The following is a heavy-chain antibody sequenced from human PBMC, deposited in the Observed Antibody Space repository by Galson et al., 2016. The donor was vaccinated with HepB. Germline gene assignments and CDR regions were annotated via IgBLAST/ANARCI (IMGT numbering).Heavy chain of an antibody. V-gene: IGHV3-30*18. J-gene: IGHJ4*02. CDR2: ISHDGNNK. D-gene: IGHD2-8*02. CDR1: GFTFSNAW. CDR3: AKADVGYCKGGACQTPVY. Sequence: SLRLSCAASGFTFSNAWMSWVRQAPGKGLEWVAIISHDGNNKYYADSVKGRFTISRDNSKSTLFVEMNSLRTEDTAVYYCAKADVGYCKGGACQTPVYWGQGTLVTVSS.